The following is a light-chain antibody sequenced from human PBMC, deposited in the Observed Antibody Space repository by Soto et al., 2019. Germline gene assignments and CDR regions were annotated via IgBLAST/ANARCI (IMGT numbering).Light chain of an antibody. CDR1: QSVSGSY. Sequence: EIVLTQSPGNLSLSPGERATLSCRTSQSVSGSYFAWYQQRPGQAPRLLVYGASSRATGIQNRFSGSGSGTDFTLTISRLEPEDFAVYYCQHYGSSARTFGQGTKVEIK. CDR2: GAS. V-gene: IGKV3-20*01. CDR3: QHYGSSART. J-gene: IGKJ1*01.